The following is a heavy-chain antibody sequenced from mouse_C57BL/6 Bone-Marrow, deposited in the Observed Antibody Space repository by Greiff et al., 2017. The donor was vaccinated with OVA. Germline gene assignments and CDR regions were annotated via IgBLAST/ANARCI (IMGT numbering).Heavy chain of an antibody. CDR2: IYPGNGDT. V-gene: IGHV1-12*01. CDR3: AREKLGLYYFDY. D-gene: IGHD3-3*01. J-gene: IGHJ2*01. Sequence: QVQLQQSGAELVRPGASVKLSCKASGYTFTSYNMHWVKQTPRQGLEWIGDIYPGNGDTSYNQKFKGKVTLPVDKSSSTAYMQLSSLTSEDSAVYVSAREKLGLYYFDYWGRGTALIVTA. CDR1: GYTFTSYN.